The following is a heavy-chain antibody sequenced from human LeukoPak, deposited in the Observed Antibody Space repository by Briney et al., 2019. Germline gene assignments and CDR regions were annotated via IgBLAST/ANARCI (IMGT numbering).Heavy chain of an antibody. J-gene: IGHJ4*02. Sequence: SETLSLTCTVSGGSISSGGYYWSWIRQHPWKGLEWIGYIYYSGSTYYNPSLKSRVTISVDTSKNQFSLKLSSVTAADTAVYYCARASIVVVPAAKGDYFDYWGQGTLVTVSS. CDR1: GGSISSGGYY. D-gene: IGHD2-2*01. V-gene: IGHV4-31*03. CDR3: ARASIVVVPAAKGDYFDY. CDR2: IYYSGST.